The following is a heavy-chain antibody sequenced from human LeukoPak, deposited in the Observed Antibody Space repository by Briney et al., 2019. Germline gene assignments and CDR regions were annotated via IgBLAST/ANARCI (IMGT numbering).Heavy chain of an antibody. CDR2: ISYDGSNK. D-gene: IGHD1-7*01. CDR3: RNYVGGGFDY. Sequence: PGGSLRLSCAASGFTFSSYAMHWVRQAPGKGLEWVAVISYDGSNKYYADSVKGRFTISRDNSKNTLYLQMNSLRAEDTAVYYCRNYVGGGFDYWGQGTLVTVSS. V-gene: IGHV3-30-3*01. CDR1: GFTFSSYA. J-gene: IGHJ4*02.